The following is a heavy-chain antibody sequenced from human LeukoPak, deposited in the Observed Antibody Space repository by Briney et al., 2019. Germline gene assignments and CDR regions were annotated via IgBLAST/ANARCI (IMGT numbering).Heavy chain of an antibody. CDR1: GDSVSSNSAA. V-gene: IGHV6-1*01. CDR3: ARGRLEQQLENWFDP. D-gene: IGHD6-13*01. CDR2: TYYRSKWYN. Sequence: SQTLSLTCAISGDSVSSNSAAWNWIRQSPSRGLEWLGRTYYRSKWYNDYAVSVKSRITINPDTSKTQVSLQLNSVTPEDTAVYYCARGRLEQQLENWFDPWGQGTLVTVSS. J-gene: IGHJ5*02.